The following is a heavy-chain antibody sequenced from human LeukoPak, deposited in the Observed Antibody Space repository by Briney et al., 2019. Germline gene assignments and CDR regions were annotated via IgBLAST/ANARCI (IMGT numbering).Heavy chain of an antibody. Sequence: PSETLSLTCTVSGGSISGYYWSWIRQPPGKGLEWIGYIYYSGSTNYNPSLKSRVTISVDTSKNQFSLKLSSVTAADTAVYYCARGGTGSTGFDYWGQGTLVTVSS. V-gene: IGHV4-59*01. CDR1: GGSISGYY. J-gene: IGHJ4*02. CDR3: ARGGTGSTGFDY. D-gene: IGHD1-7*01. CDR2: IYYSGST.